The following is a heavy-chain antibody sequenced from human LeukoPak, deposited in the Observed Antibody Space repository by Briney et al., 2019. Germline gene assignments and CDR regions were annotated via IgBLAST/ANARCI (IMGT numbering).Heavy chain of an antibody. CDR1: GFTFSSYS. V-gene: IGHV3-21*01. CDR3: ARALYRQHIVVVNAKNYWYFDL. CDR2: ISSSSSYI. D-gene: IGHD2-21*01. J-gene: IGHJ2*01. Sequence: GGSLRLSCAASGFTFSSYSMNWVRQAPGKGLEWVSSISSSSSYIYYADSVKGRFTISRDNARNSLYLQMNSLRAEDTAVYYCARALYRQHIVVVNAKNYWYFDLWGRGTLVTVSS.